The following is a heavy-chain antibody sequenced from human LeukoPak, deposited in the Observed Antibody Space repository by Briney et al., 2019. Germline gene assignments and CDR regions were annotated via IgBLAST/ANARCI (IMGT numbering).Heavy chain of an antibody. CDR2: MSSSSSYT. Sequence: GSLRLSCAASGFTFSDYYMNWIRQAPGKGLEWVSHMSSSSSYTNYADSVKGRFTISRDNAKNSLYLQMNSLRAEDTAVYYCAGDRGYGRTDYWGQGTLVTVSS. CDR3: AGDRGYGRTDY. CDR1: GFTFSDYY. V-gene: IGHV3-11*06. D-gene: IGHD2-2*01. J-gene: IGHJ4*02.